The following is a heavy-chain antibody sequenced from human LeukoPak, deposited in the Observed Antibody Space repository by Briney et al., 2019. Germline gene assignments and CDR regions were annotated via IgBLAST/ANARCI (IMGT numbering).Heavy chain of an antibody. CDR1: GYSFTANY. D-gene: IGHD2/OR15-2a*01. CDR2: LNPNSGAT. CDR3: ARYRCKTTSGCEDTDAFDT. J-gene: IGHJ3*02. V-gene: IGHV1-2*02. Sequence: ASVKVSFKTSGYSFTANYMQWVRQAPGQGLEWMGWLNPNSGATKYAQKFQGRVTMTRDTSINTAYMELSRLTSDDTAVYYCARYRCKTTSGCEDTDAFDTWGQGTVVTASS.